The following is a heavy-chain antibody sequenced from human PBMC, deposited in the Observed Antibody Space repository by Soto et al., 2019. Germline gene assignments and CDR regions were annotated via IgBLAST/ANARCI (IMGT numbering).Heavy chain of an antibody. CDR1: GFTFSGDG. D-gene: IGHD2-8*01. V-gene: IGHV3-30*18. CDR2: ISSGGGTQ. CDR3: AKEREWTVWAYDI. J-gene: IGHJ3*02. Sequence: QVQLVESGGGVVQPGRSLRLSCSASGFTFSGDGMHWVRQAPGKGLEWVTVISSGGGTQYYADSVKGRFTVSRDNSKNTIYLEMNSLRTEDTALYYCAKEREWTVWAYDIWGQGTMVTVSS.